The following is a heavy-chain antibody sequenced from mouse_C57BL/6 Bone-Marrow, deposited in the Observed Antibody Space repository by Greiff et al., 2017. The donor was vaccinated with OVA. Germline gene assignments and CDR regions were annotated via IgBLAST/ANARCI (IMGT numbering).Heavy chain of an antibody. J-gene: IGHJ2*01. D-gene: IGHD1-1*01. CDR1: GFTFSSYG. V-gene: IGHV5-6*01. CDR2: ISSGGSYT. CDR3: ARHGDYGSFFDY. Sequence: EVHLVESGGDLVKPGGSLKLSCAASGFTFSSYGMSWVRQTPDKRLEWVATISSGGSYTYYPDSVKGRFTISRDNAKNTLYLQMSSLKSEDTAMYYCARHGDYGSFFDYWGQGTTLTVPS.